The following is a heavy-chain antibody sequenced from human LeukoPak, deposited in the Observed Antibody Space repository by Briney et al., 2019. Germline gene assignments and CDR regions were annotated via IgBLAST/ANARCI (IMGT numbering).Heavy chain of an antibody. D-gene: IGHD2-2*01. CDR1: GGTFSSYA. CDR2: IIPIFGTA. Sequence: SVKVSCKASGGTFSSYAISWVRQAPRQGLEWMGGIIPIFGTANYAQKFQGRVTITADESTSTAYMELSSLRSEDTAVYYCARATGPTSGHVDYWGQGTLVTVSS. J-gene: IGHJ4*02. CDR3: ARATGPTSGHVDY. V-gene: IGHV1-69*13.